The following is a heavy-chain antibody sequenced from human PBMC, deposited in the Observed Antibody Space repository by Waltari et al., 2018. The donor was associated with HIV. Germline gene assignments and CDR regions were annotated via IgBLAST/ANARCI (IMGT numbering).Heavy chain of an antibody. V-gene: IGHV4-39*01. CDR2: VYYGGKT. CDR3: SRHSGPYVHFFDL. D-gene: IGHD3-16*01. J-gene: IGHJ2*01. CDR1: GVPLTSKYYY. Sequence: LQESGPALVKPSETLSLSCSVSGVPLTSKYYYWYWVRQSPGKRLDWIVSVYYGGKTYNNPSLKIRLSLSLDTSKNRLSLNVTSVAAADTAVYYCSRHSGPYVHFFDLWGRGTLVTVTS.